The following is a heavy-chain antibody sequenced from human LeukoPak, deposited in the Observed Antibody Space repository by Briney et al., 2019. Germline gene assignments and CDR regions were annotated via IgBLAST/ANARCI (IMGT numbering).Heavy chain of an antibody. CDR2: IYHSGNT. D-gene: IGHD3-3*01. J-gene: IGHJ6*03. V-gene: IGHV4-38-2*02. CDR1: GYSISSGYY. CDR3: ARDQTYYDFWSGYYYYYYFDV. Sequence: SETLSLTCTVSGYSISSGYYWAWIRQPQGKGLEGFRIIYHSGNTYYTPSLKSRVTISLDTSKNQFSLNQSYVTAADTAVYYCARDQTYYDFWSGYYYYYYFDVWGKGTTVTVSS.